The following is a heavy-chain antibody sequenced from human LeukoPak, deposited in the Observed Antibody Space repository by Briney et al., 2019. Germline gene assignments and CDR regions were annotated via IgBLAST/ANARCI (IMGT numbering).Heavy chain of an antibody. J-gene: IGHJ4*02. V-gene: IGHV3-21*01. CDR3: ARGNSDDSGNDF. CDR2: MSTSVSYI. Sequence: GGSLRLSCAASGFTFSNYSMNWVRQAPGKGLEWVSFMSTSVSYIYYADSVKGRFTISRDNAKNSLYLQMNSLRAEDTAVYYCARGNSDDSGNDFWGQGTLVTVSS. CDR1: GFTFSNYS. D-gene: IGHD1-26*01.